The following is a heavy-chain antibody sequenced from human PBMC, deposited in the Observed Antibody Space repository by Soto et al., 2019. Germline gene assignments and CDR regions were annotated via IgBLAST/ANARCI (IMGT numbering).Heavy chain of an antibody. CDR1: GDSINNRSYY. Sequence: SETLSLTCTVTGDSINNRSYYWGWIRQPPGKGLEWIGSIYYSGSTYNNPSLKSRVSMSVDTSKNQFSLKLRSVTAADTALYYCARQGSSVVTQVDFDSWGQGDLVTVSS. J-gene: IGHJ4*02. V-gene: IGHV4-39*01. CDR2: IYYSGST. CDR3: ARQGSSVVTQVDFDS. D-gene: IGHD2-21*02.